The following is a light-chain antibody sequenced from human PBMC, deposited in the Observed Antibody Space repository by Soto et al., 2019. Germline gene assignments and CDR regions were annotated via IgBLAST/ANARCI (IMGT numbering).Light chain of an antibody. V-gene: IGLV2-14*01. J-gene: IGLJ3*02. CDR2: EVS. CDR3: SSYTTSGTWV. Sequence: QSALTQPASVSGSPGQSITISCTGTSSDVGTYNYVSWYQQHPGKAPKFMISEVSNRPSGVSNRFSGSKSGNTASLTISGLQAEDEANYYCSSYTTSGTWVFGGGTKVTVL. CDR1: SSDVGTYNY.